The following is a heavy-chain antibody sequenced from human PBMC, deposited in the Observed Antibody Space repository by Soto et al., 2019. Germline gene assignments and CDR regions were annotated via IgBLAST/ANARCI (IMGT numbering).Heavy chain of an antibody. D-gene: IGHD2-15*01. CDR2: IYPGDSDT. V-gene: IGHV5-51*01. J-gene: IGHJ6*02. CDR1: GYSFTSYW. CDR3: ARRGVVVVADRDYYYYGMDV. Sequence: GESLKISCKGPGYSFTSYWIGWVRQMPGKGLEWMGIIYPGDSDTRYSPSFQGQVAISADKSISTAYLQWSSLKASDTAMYYCARRGVVVVADRDYYYYGMDVWGQGTTVTVSS.